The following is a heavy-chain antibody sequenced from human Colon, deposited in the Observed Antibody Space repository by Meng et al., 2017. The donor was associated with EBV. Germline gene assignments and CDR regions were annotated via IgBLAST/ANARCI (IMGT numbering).Heavy chain of an antibody. CDR2: INHSGST. CDR3: ARGPGGSYYLYYFDY. J-gene: IGHJ4*02. D-gene: IGHD1-26*01. CDR1: GGCFGCYY. Sequence: HVELTEWGDAPLKPSGTLSLAFAVYGGCFGCYYWSWIRQPPEKGLEWIGEINHSGSTNYNPSLKSRVAISVDTSKKQFSLKLSSVTAADTAVYYCARGPGGSYYLYYFDYWGQGTLVTVSS. V-gene: IGHV4-34*01.